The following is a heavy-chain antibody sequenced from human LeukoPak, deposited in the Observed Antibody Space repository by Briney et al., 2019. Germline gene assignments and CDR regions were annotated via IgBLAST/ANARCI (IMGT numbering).Heavy chain of an antibody. V-gene: IGHV4-61*02. CDR1: GGSISSGSYY. CDR2: IYTSGSS. D-gene: IGHD6-19*01. J-gene: IGHJ4*02. Sequence: SETLSLTCTVSGGSISSGSYYWSWIRQPAGKGLXXIGRIYTSGSSNYNPSLKSRVTISVDTSKNQFSLKLSSVTAADTAVYYCAREFYSSGWETYYFDYWGQGTLVTVSS. CDR3: AREFYSSGWETYYFDY.